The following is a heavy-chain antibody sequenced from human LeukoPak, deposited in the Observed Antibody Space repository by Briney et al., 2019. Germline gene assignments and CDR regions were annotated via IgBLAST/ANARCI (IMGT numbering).Heavy chain of an antibody. Sequence: SETLSLTCAVSGGSISSGGYSWSWIRQPPGKGLEWIGYIYHSGSTYYNPSLKSRVTISVDTSKNQFSLKLSSVTAADTAVYYCARAAVGFSYSSSWYDYWGQGTLVTVSS. CDR3: ARAAVGFSYSSSWYDY. D-gene: IGHD6-13*01. CDR1: GGSISSGGYS. V-gene: IGHV4-30-2*05. J-gene: IGHJ4*02. CDR2: IYHSGST.